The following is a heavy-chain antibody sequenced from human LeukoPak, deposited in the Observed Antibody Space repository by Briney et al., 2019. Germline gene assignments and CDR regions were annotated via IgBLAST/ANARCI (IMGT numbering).Heavy chain of an antibody. J-gene: IGHJ5*02. CDR2: ISYDGSNK. D-gene: IGHD2-2*01. CDR1: GFTFSSYA. CDR3: ARGGTIVVVPAADFDP. Sequence: GRSLRLSCAASGFTFSSYAMHWVRQAPGKGLEWVAVISYDGSNKYYADSVKGRFTISRDNSKNTLYLQMNSLRAEDTAVYYCARGGTIVVVPAADFDPWGQGTLVTVSS. V-gene: IGHV3-30*04.